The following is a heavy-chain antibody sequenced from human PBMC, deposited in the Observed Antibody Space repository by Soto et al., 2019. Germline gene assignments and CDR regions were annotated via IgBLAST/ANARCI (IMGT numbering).Heavy chain of an antibody. CDR3: ARDRAGHFWFDP. D-gene: IGHD3-3*02. Sequence: QVQLQESGPGLVKPSQTLSLTCTVSGGSISSGGYYWSWIRQHPGKGLEWIGYIYYSGSTYYNPSLKSRXXIXVXKSKNQFSLKLSSVTAADTAVYYCARDRAGHFWFDPWGQGTLVTVSS. CDR2: IYYSGST. CDR1: GGSISSGGYY. V-gene: IGHV4-31*03. J-gene: IGHJ5*02.